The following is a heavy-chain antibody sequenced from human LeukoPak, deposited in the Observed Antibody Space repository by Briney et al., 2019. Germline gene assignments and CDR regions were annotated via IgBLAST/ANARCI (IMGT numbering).Heavy chain of an antibody. J-gene: IGHJ4*02. CDR3: ATSKLYDILTGYYNHPLGY. V-gene: IGHV1-46*01. D-gene: IGHD3-9*01. CDR2: INPSGGST. Sequence: ASVKVSCKASGYTFTSYYMHWVRQAPGQGLEWMGIINPSGGSTSYAQKFQGRVTMTEDTSTDTAYMELSSLRSEDTAVYYCATSKLYDILTGYYNHPLGYWGQGTLVTVSS. CDR1: GYTFTSYY.